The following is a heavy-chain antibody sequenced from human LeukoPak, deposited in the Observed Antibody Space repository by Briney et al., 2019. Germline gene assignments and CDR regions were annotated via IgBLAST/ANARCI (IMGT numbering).Heavy chain of an antibody. J-gene: IGHJ4*02. V-gene: IGHV4-34*01. CDR1: GGSFNGYF. Sequence: PSETLSLTCAVSGGSFNGYFWTWIRQPPGKGLEWIGEITNTGDTKYNPSLKNRVTISVDTSKRQFSLRLTSVTAADTAIYYCARAPYIRSWYQLSRGEDYWGQGTLVTVST. CDR2: ITNTGDT. CDR3: ARAPYIRSWYQLSRGEDY. D-gene: IGHD2-2*01.